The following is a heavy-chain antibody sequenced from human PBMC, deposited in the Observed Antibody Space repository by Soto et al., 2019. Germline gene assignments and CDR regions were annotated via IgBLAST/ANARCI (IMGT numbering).Heavy chain of an antibody. CDR2: IYYSGST. J-gene: IGHJ5*02. CDR3: ARKRRRHCSGGSCYDWFDP. D-gene: IGHD2-15*01. Sequence: SETLSLTCTVSGGSISSYYWSWIRQPPGKGLEWIGYIYYSGSTNYNPSLKSRVTISVDTSKNQFSLKLSSVTAADTAVYYCARKRRRHCSGGSCYDWFDPWGQGTLVTVSS. CDR1: GGSISSYY. V-gene: IGHV4-59*01.